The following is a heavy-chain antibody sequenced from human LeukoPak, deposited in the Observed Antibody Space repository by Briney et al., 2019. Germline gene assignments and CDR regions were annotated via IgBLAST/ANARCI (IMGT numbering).Heavy chain of an antibody. V-gene: IGHV4-4*09. D-gene: IGHD4-23*01. CDR1: GDSISNFY. CDR3: ARVGHGCKASLIRSYYYYMDV. J-gene: IGHJ6*03. CDR2: ISDSGAT. Sequence: SETLSLTCTVSGDSISNFYWNWMRQPPRRGLEWIGYISDSGATSYNASLKSRDTISLDTSKNQFSLKLSSVSAADTAVYYCARVGHGCKASLIRSYYYYMDVWGKGTTVTVSS.